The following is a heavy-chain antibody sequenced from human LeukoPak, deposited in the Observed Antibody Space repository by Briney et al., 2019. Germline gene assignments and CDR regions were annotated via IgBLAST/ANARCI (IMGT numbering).Heavy chain of an antibody. CDR1: GFTFSSYG. V-gene: IGHV3-30*18. J-gene: IGHJ6*02. CDR3: AKDSPYSSGWGGIYYYYGMDV. D-gene: IGHD6-19*01. CDR2: ISYDGSNK. Sequence: GRSLRLSCAASGFTFSSYGMHWVRQAPGKGLEWAAVISYDGSNKYYADSVKGRFTISRDNSKNTLYLQMNSLRAEDTAVYYCAKDSPYSSGWGGIYYYYGMDVWGQGTTVTVSS.